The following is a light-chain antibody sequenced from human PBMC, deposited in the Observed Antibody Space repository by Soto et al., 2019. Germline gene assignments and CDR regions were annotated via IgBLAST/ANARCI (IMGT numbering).Light chain of an antibody. CDR2: RND. J-gene: IGLJ1*01. CDR3: ASWDDSLSGRFV. V-gene: IGLV1-47*01. CDR1: SSNIGGNY. Sequence: QSVLTQPPSASGTPGQRVTISCSGSSSNIGGNYVYWYQQLPATAPKLLIYRNDQRPSGVPDRFSASKSGTSASLAISGLRSEDEADYYCASWDDSLSGRFVFGTGTKVTVL.